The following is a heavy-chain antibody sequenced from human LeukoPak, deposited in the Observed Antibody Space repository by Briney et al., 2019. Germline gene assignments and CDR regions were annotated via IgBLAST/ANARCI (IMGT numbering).Heavy chain of an antibody. V-gene: IGHV1-69*05. D-gene: IGHD4-23*01. CDR2: IIPIFGTA. CDR1: GGTFSSYA. Sequence: SVKVSCKAAGGTFSSYAISWVRQAPGQGLEWMGGIIPIFGTANYAQKFQGRVTITTDESTSTAYMELSSLRSEDTAVYYCARELRPGGNGGLDYWGQGTLVTVSS. CDR3: ARELRPGGNGGLDY. J-gene: IGHJ4*02.